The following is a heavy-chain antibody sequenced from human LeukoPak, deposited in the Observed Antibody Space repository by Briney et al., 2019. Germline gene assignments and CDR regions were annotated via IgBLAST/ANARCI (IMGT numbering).Heavy chain of an antibody. J-gene: IGHJ6*03. CDR1: GFTFSNYG. D-gene: IGHD3-10*01. CDR3: ARVLSGRGSLYSYYYYMDV. V-gene: IGHV3-23*01. CDR2: ISGNGAST. Sequence: PGGSLRLSCAASGFTFSNYGMSWVRQAPGKGLEWVSAISGNGASTYYADSVKGRFTISRDNSKNTLYLQMNSLRAEDTAVYYCARVLSGRGSLYSYYYYMDVWGKGTTVTISS.